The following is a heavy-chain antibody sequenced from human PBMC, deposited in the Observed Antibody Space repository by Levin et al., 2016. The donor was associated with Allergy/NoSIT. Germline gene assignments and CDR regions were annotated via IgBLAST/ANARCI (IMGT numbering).Heavy chain of an antibody. CDR2: IDHGGST. CDR3: ARVQYCSGGSCWSNAFDV. J-gene: IGHJ3*01. CDR1: GYSITSGYY. Sequence: SETLSLTCAVSGYSITSGYYWGWIRQPPGKGLEWIGSIDHGGSTSYNPSLKSRVTISVDTSKNQFSLKLSSVTAADTAVYYCARVQYCSGGSCWSNAFDVWGQGTMVTVSS. V-gene: IGHV4-38-2*01. D-gene: IGHD2-15*01.